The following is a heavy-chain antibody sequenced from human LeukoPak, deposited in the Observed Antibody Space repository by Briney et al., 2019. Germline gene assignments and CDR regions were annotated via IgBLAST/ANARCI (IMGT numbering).Heavy chain of an antibody. Sequence: AETLSLTCAVYGVSFSGYYWSWIRQPPGKGLEWIGEINHSGSTNDNPSLKSRVTISVDTSKNQFSLKLSSVTAADTAVYYCCGYDYWGQGTLVTVSS. D-gene: IGHD6-25*01. CDR3: CGYDY. CDR1: GVSFSGYY. V-gene: IGHV4-34*01. J-gene: IGHJ4*02. CDR2: INHSGST.